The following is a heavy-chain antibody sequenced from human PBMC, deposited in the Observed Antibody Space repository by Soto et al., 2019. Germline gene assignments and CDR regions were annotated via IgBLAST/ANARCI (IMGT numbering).Heavy chain of an antibody. J-gene: IGHJ4*02. V-gene: IGHV3-23*01. Sequence: VQLLGSGGGLVQPGGSLRLSCAASGFTFSSYAMSWFRQAPGKGLEWVSGISGSGVSTHYADSVKGRFTISRDNSKNALYMQRNSLRAEDTAAYYCAKEVVYSSGYDYFAYWGQGTLVTVSS. CDR1: GFTFSSYA. CDR3: AKEVVYSSGYDYFAY. D-gene: IGHD6-19*01. CDR2: ISGSGVST.